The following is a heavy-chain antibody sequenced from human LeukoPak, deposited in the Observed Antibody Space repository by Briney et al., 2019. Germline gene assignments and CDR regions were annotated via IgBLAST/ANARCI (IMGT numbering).Heavy chain of an antibody. J-gene: IGHJ4*02. V-gene: IGHV3-30*15. Sequence: GGSLRLSCAASGFTFSSYAMHWVRQAPGKGLEWVAVISYDGNNKYYADSVKGRFTISRDNSKNTLYLQMSSLRVEDTVVYYCASSRSGWIYFDYWGQGTLVTVSS. CDR3: ASSRSGWIYFDY. CDR2: ISYDGNNK. D-gene: IGHD6-19*01. CDR1: GFTFSSYA.